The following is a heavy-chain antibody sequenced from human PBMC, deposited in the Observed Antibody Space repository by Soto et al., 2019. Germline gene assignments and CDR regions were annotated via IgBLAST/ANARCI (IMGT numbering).Heavy chain of an antibody. CDR1: GYSFTSYW. J-gene: IGHJ6*02. CDR3: ARRSRGYSYDTYGMDV. V-gene: IGHV5-10-1*01. D-gene: IGHD5-18*01. Sequence: GESLKISCKGSGYSFTSYWISWVRQMPGKGLGWMGRIDPSDSYTNYSPSFQGHVTISADKSISTAYLQWSSLKASDTAMYYCARRSRGYSYDTYGMDVWGQGTTVTVSS. CDR2: IDPSDSYT.